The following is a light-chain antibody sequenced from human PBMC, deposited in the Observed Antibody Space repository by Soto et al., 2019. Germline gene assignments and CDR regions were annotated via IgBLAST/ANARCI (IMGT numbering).Light chain of an antibody. CDR2: EVF. CDR3: MQSIQLPPT. Sequence: QPASISCTSSQSVLFSDAKTYLYWYVQRTGLPPQLLISEVFNRFSGVPDRFSGSGSGTDFTLTISRVEAEDVGIYYCMQSIQLPPTFGPGTKVDIK. V-gene: IGKV2D-29*01. CDR1: QSVLFSDAKTY. J-gene: IGKJ3*01.